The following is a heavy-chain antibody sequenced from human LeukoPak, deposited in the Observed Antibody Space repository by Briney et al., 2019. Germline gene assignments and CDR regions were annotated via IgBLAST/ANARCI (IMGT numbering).Heavy chain of an antibody. V-gene: IGHV1-69*04. CDR3: ARAAYCGGDCHTNFDY. CDR1: GGTFSSYA. J-gene: IGHJ4*02. Sequence: AASVNVSCKASGGTFSSYAISWVRQAPGQGLEWMGRIIPIFGIANYAQKFQGRVTIAADKSTSTAYMELSSLRSEDTAVYYCARAAYCGGDCHTNFDYWGQGTLVTVSS. D-gene: IGHD2-21*02. CDR2: IIPIFGIA.